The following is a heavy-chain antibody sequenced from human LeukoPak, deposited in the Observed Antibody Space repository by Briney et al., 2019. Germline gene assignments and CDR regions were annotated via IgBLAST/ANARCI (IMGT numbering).Heavy chain of an antibody. J-gene: IGHJ5*02. D-gene: IGHD2-2*03. V-gene: IGHV3-21*01. Sequence: GGSLRLSCAASGFTFSTYSMSWVRQAPGRGLEWVSSISSSSKYIYYADSVKGRFTISRDDAKNSLSLQMNSLRAEDTAVYYCARDLDIVVVPASWFYPWGQGTLVTVSS. CDR2: ISSSSKYI. CDR1: GFTFSTYS. CDR3: ARDLDIVVVPASWFYP.